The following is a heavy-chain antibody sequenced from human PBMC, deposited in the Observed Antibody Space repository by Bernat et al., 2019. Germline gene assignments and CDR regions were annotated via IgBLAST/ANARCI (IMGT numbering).Heavy chain of an antibody. CDR2: FDPEDGET. CDR3: ATAYTIFGVVIHNWFDP. Sequence: QVQLVQSGAEVKKPGASVKVSCKVSGYTLTELSMHWVRQAPGKGLEWMGCFDPEDGETIYAQKFQGRVTMTEDTSTDTTYMELSSLRSEDTAVYYCATAYTIFGVVIHNWFDPWGQGTLVTVAS. D-gene: IGHD3-3*01. CDR1: GYTLTELS. V-gene: IGHV1-24*01. J-gene: IGHJ5*02.